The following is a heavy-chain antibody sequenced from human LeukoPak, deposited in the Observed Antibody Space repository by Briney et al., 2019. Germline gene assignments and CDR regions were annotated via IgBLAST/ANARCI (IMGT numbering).Heavy chain of an antibody. V-gene: IGHV3-48*01. Sequence: GGSLRLSCAASGIIFSTYSMNWVRQAPGKGLEWVSYISSSGSTIYYADSVKGRFTISRDNSKNTLFLQMNSLRAEDTAVYYCAKDRSLDGGNSNGYFDSWGQGTLVTVSS. CDR1: GIIFSTYS. D-gene: IGHD4-23*01. CDR3: AKDRSLDGGNSNGYFDS. CDR2: ISSSGSTI. J-gene: IGHJ4*02.